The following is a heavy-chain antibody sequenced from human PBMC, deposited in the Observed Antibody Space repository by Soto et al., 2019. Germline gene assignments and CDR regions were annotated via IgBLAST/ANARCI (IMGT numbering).Heavy chain of an antibody. CDR1: GYTFTSYD. CDR2: MNPNSGNT. J-gene: IGHJ6*03. D-gene: IGHD3-16*01. V-gene: IGHV1-8*01. Sequence: GASVKVSCKASGYTFTSYDINWVRQATGQGLEWMGWMNPNSGNTGYAQKFQGRVTMTRNTSISTAYMELSSLRSEDTAVYYWGRSGAIYFFWGGYKNYYYSYMAVWGKGTTVTVSS. CDR3: GRSGAIYFFWGGYKNYYYSYMAV.